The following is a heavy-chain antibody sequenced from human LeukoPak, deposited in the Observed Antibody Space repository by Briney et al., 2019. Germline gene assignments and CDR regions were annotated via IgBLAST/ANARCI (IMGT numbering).Heavy chain of an antibody. CDR3: ARQVRPDAFDI. Sequence: PSETLSLTCAVSGYSISSGYYWGWIRQPPGKGLEWIGRIYHSGSTYYNPSLKSRVTISVDTSKNRFSLKLSSVTAADTAVYYCARQVRPDAFDIWGQGTMVTVSS. D-gene: IGHD1-1*01. CDR1: GYSISSGYY. V-gene: IGHV4-38-2*01. J-gene: IGHJ3*02. CDR2: IYHSGST.